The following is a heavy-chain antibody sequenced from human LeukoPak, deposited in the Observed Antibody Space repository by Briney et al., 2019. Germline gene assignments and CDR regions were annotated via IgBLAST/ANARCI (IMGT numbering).Heavy chain of an antibody. CDR1: GGSFSGYL. CDR3: ARVDSGYSGYGDFDY. V-gene: IGHV4-34*01. D-gene: IGHD5-12*01. CDR2: INYNGEST. J-gene: IGHJ4*02. Sequence: PSGTLSLTCTVSGGSFSGYLWSWLRQSPGKGLEWIGEINYNGESTNYNPSLKSRVTISVDTSKNQFSLKLSSVTAADTAVYYCARVDSGYSGYGDFDYWGQGTLVTVSS.